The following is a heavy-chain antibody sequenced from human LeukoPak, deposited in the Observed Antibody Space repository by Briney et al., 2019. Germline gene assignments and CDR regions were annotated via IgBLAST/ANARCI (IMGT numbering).Heavy chain of an antibody. V-gene: IGHV1-69*05. J-gene: IGHJ4*02. CDR1: GGTFSSYA. CDR2: IIPIFGTA. Sequence: SVKVSCKASGGTFSSYAISWVRQAPGQGLEWMGGIIPIFGTANYAQKFQGRVTITTDESTSTAFMELSSLRSEDTAVYYCARSIPAGNRRWGQGTLVTVSS. CDR3: ARSIPAGNRR. D-gene: IGHD2-2*01.